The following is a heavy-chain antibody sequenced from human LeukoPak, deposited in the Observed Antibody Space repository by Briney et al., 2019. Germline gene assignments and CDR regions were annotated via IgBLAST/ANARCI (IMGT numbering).Heavy chain of an antibody. CDR2: ISAYNGNP. D-gene: IGHD3-3*01. CDR3: ARGPRHYDFWSGYYYFDY. Sequence: ASVTVSCMASGYTFTSYGISWVRQAPGQGVEWMGWISAYNGNPNYAQRLQGRVTLTTDTSTSTAYMELRSLRSDDTAVYYCARGPRHYDFWSGYYYFDYWGQGALVTVSS. J-gene: IGHJ4*02. CDR1: GYTFTSYG. V-gene: IGHV1-18*01.